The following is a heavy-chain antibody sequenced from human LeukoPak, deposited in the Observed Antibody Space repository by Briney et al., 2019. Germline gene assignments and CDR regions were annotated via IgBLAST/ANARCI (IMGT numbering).Heavy chain of an antibody. CDR2: INPNSGGT. CDR1: GYTFTGYY. Sequence: GASVKVPCKASGYTFTGYYMHWVRQAPGQGLEWMGWINPNSGGTNYAQKFQGRVTMTRDTSISTAYMELSRLRSDDTAVYYCARDSDYGDYGDYWGQGTLVTVSS. CDR3: ARDSDYGDYGDY. J-gene: IGHJ4*02. D-gene: IGHD4-17*01. V-gene: IGHV1-2*02.